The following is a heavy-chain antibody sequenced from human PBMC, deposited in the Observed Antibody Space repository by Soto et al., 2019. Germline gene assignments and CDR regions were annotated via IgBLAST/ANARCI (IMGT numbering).Heavy chain of an antibody. J-gene: IGHJ4*02. CDR2: ISGSGGST. Sequence: GGSLRLSCAASGFTFSSYAMSWVRQAPGKGLEWVSSISGSGGSTYYADSVKGRFTISRDNSKNTLYLQMNSLRAEDTAVYYCAKGSDSYYDSSSFDYWGQGTLGTVSS. CDR3: AKGSDSYYDSSSFDY. D-gene: IGHD3-22*01. CDR1: GFTFSSYA. V-gene: IGHV3-23*01.